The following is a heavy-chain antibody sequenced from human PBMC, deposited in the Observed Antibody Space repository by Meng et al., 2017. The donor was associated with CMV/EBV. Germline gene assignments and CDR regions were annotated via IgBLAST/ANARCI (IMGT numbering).Heavy chain of an antibody. CDR3: ARRYSSSWDDAFDL. CDR1: GFTFSSYG. V-gene: IGHV3-NL1*01. D-gene: IGHD6-13*01. Sequence: GESLKISCAASGFTFSSYGMHWVRQAPGKGLQWVSAIYSGGSTYYADSVKGRFTISRDNSKNTLFLQMDSLRPEDTAVYYCARRYSSSWDDAFDLWGQGTMVTVSS. CDR2: IYSGGST. J-gene: IGHJ3*01.